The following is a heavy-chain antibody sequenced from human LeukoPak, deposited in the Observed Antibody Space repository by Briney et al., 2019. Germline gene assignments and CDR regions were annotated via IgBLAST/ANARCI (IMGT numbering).Heavy chain of an antibody. J-gene: IGHJ4*02. CDR1: GGSISSSSYY. CDR3: ATPSKLLWFGETTYYFDY. V-gene: IGHV4-39*01. CDR2: IYYSGST. D-gene: IGHD3-10*01. Sequence: SETLSLTCTVSGGSISSSSYYWGWIRQPPGKGLEWIGSIYYSGSTYYNPSLKSRVTISVDTSKNQFSLKLSSVTAADTAVYYCATPSKLLWFGETTYYFDYWGQGTLVTVSS.